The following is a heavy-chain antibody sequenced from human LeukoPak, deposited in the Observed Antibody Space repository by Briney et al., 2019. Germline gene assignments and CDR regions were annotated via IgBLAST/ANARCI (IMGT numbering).Heavy chain of an antibody. CDR1: GFTFSSCG. CDR3: ATETIGRHYDY. Sequence: PGGSLRLTCAASGFTFSSCGFNWVRQAPGKGLEWVSSIGPTGTDRYYADSVRGRFTISRDNAKNSMYLQMDSLRDEDTAVYYCATETIGRHYDYWGQGTLLTVSS. V-gene: IGHV3-21*01. J-gene: IGHJ4*02. D-gene: IGHD1-14*01. CDR2: IGPTGTDR.